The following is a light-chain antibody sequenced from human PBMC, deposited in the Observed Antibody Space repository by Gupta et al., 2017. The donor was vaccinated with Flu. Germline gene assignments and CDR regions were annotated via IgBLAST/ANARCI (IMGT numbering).Light chain of an antibody. V-gene: IGLV2-23*02. CDR2: DVT. CDR1: SSDVGSFNL. Sequence: QSALTQPASVSGSPRQSITISCTGTSSDVGSFNLVSWYQQHPGKAPKLMIYDVTERPSGISNRFSGSKSDNTASLTISGLQAEDEADYYCCSYAGSSTVVFGGGTRLTVL. CDR3: CSYAGSSTVV. J-gene: IGLJ3*02.